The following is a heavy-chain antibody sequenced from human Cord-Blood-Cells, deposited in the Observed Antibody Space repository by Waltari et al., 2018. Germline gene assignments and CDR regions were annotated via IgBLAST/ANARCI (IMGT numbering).Heavy chain of an antibody. Sequence: QVQLVESGGGVVQPGRSPILSCAASGFTFSSYGMHWVRQAAGKGLEWVAVISYDGSNKYYADSVKGRFTIARDNSKNTLYLQMNSLRAEDTAVYYCAKDLSGYYGYWGQGTLVTVSS. CDR1: GFTFSSYG. CDR3: AKDLSGYYGY. V-gene: IGHV3-30*18. J-gene: IGHJ4*02. D-gene: IGHD3-22*01. CDR2: ISYDGSNK.